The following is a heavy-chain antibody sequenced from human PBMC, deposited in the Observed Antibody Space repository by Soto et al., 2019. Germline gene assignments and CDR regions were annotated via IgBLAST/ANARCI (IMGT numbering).Heavy chain of an antibody. CDR1: GGSISSYY. CDR2: IYASGST. D-gene: IGHD6-19*01. Sequence: SETLSLTCTVSGGSISSYYWSWIRQPPGKGLEWIGYIYASGSTNYNPSLKSRITISVDTSKNQFSLKLSSVTAADTAVYYCARGGSTWLAYLQHWGQGTLVTVYS. V-gene: IGHV4-59*01. CDR3: ARGGSTWLAYLQH. J-gene: IGHJ1*01.